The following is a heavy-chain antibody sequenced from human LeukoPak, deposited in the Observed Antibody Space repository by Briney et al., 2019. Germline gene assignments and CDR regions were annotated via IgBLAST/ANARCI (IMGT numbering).Heavy chain of an antibody. CDR3: ARVGAAMDNFDY. Sequence: SETLSLTCTVSGGSISNYDGSWIRQFPGKGLEWTGYIYNSGSTNYNPSLKSRVTISKDTSKNQFSLKLSSVPAADTAVYYCARVGAAMDNFDYWGQGTLVTVS. V-gene: IGHV4-59*01. CDR1: GGSISNYD. CDR2: IYNSGST. D-gene: IGHD5-18*01. J-gene: IGHJ4*02.